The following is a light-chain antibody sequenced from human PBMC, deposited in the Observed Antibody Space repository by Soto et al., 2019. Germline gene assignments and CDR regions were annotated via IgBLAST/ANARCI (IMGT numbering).Light chain of an antibody. CDR1: QSISSW. CDR2: DAS. V-gene: IGKV1-5*01. CDR3: QQYNSYLWK. J-gene: IGKJ1*01. Sequence: DIQMTQSPSTLSASVGDRVTITCRASQSISSWLAWYQEKPGKAHTLLIYDASSLESGVPSRCSGSGSGTEFTLTISSLQPDDFATYYCQQYNSYLWKFGQGTKVDIK.